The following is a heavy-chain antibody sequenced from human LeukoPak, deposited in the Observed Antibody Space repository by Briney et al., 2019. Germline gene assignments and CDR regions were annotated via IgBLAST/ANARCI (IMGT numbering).Heavy chain of an antibody. D-gene: IGHD3-22*01. Sequence: GGSLRLSXAASGFTFSSYGMHWVREAPGKGLEWVGVIWYDGSNKYYADSVKGRFTISRDNSKNTLYLQMNSLRAEDTAVYYCAKDITMIVVVNAFDIWGQGTMVTVSS. J-gene: IGHJ3*02. CDR3: AKDITMIVVVNAFDI. CDR1: GFTFSSYG. V-gene: IGHV3-33*06. CDR2: IWYDGSNK.